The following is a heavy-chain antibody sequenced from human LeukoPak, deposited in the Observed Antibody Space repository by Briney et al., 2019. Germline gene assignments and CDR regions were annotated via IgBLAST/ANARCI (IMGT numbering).Heavy chain of an antibody. Sequence: GGSLRLSCAASGFTFSSHSMNWVRQAPGKGLEWVSYISSSSSTIYYADSVKGRFTISRDNAKNSLYLQMNSLRAEDTAVYYCARDPGIAVAHYPYYYYYGMDVWGQGTTVTVSS. CDR3: ARDPGIAVAHYPYYYYYGMDV. J-gene: IGHJ6*02. CDR1: GFTFSSHS. V-gene: IGHV3-48*01. D-gene: IGHD6-19*01. CDR2: ISSSSSTI.